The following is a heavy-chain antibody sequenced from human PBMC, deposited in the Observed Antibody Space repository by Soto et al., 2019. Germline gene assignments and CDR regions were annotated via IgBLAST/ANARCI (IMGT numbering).Heavy chain of an antibody. J-gene: IGHJ4*02. Sequence: VQLLQSGGGLVQPGGSLRLSCEASGFIFATTAMGWVRQAPGKGLEWVSTISGSGVRTYYADSVKGRFTISRGNSKHTLCLQMNSLRADDTAVYFCAAVMGSDYDYVWGSLSFDHWGQGALVTVST. CDR1: GFIFATTA. CDR2: ISGSGVRT. V-gene: IGHV3-23*01. D-gene: IGHD3-16*01. CDR3: AAVMGSDYDYVWGSLSFDH.